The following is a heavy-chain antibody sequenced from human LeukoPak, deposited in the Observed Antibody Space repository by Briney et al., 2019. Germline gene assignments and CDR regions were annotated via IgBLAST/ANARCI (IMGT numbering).Heavy chain of an antibody. Sequence: SETLSLTCTVSGGSISSSSYYWGWVRQPPGKGLEWIGRIYYSGSTYYNPSLKSRVTISVDTSKNQFSLKLSSVTAADTAVYYCARHHYDNDYWGQGTLVTVSS. CDR3: ARHHYDNDY. CDR1: GGSISSSSYY. J-gene: IGHJ4*02. V-gene: IGHV4-39*01. D-gene: IGHD3-9*01. CDR2: IYYSGST.